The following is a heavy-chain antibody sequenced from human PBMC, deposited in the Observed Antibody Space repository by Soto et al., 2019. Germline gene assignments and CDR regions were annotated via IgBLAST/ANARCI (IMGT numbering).Heavy chain of an antibody. CDR3: ARPRKPTIFGVVIIPAYYYYYGMDV. CDR2: IIPIFGTA. Sequence: SVKVSCKASGGTFSSYAISWVRQAPGQGLEWMGGIIPIFGTANYAQKFQGRVTITADESTSTAYMELSSLRSEDTAVYYCARPRKPTIFGVVIIPAYYYYYGMDVWGQGTTVTVS. V-gene: IGHV1-69*13. D-gene: IGHD3-3*01. J-gene: IGHJ6*02. CDR1: GGTFSSYA.